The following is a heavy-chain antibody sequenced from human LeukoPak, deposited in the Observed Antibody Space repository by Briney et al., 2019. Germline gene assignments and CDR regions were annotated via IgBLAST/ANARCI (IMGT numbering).Heavy chain of an antibody. J-gene: IGHJ6*03. Sequence: KTSETLSLTCAVYGGSFSGYYWSWIRQPPGKGLEWIGEINHSGSTNYNPSLKSRVTISVDTSKNQFSLKLSSVTAADTALYFCARDFPRTEDVPVITGLTTITRFYMDVWGKGTPVTVSS. CDR3: ARDFPRTEDVPVITGLTTITRFYMDV. V-gene: IGHV4-34*01. CDR2: INHSGST. CDR1: GGSFSGYY. D-gene: IGHD3-10*01.